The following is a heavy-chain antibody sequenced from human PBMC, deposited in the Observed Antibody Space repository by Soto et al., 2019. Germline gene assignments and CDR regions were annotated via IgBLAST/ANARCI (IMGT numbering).Heavy chain of an antibody. CDR3: GRRSLLVAPT. J-gene: IGHJ4*02. CDR2: IYYGGTT. Sequence: SETLSLTCSVSGGSISNPADYWAWIRQPPGKGLEWIGSIYYGGTTHYSPSLKSRVTASADTSKNQFSLRLSSVSAADTAVYYCGRRSLLVAPTWGQGILVTVS. D-gene: IGHD2-21*01. CDR1: GGSISNPADY. V-gene: IGHV4-39*01.